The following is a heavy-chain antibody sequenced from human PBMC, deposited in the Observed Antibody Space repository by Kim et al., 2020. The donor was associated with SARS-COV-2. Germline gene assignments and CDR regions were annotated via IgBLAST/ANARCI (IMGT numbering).Heavy chain of an antibody. CDR3: ARGPPPGWRHYYGMDV. D-gene: IGHD2-15*01. J-gene: IGHJ6*02. CDR2: TYYRSKWYN. V-gene: IGHV6-1*01. Sequence: SQTLSLTCAISGDSVSSNSAAWNWIRQSPSRGLEWLGRTYYRSKWYNDYAVSVKSRITINPDTSKNQFSLQLNSVTPEDTAVYYCARGPPPGWRHYYGMDVWGQGTTVTVSS. CDR1: GDSVSSNSAA.